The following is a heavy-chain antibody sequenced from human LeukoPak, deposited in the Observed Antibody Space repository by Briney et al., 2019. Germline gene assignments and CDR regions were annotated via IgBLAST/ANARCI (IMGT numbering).Heavy chain of an antibody. Sequence: SETLSLTCSVSGGSISSYYWSWIRQPPGKGLEWIGYIYYSGSTNFKSPLKSRVTMSGDTSKNQFSLKLNSVTAADAAVYYCARTWFGELLSEAFDYWGQGTLVTVSS. V-gene: IGHV4-59*08. CDR2: IYYSGST. CDR1: GGSISSYY. CDR3: ARTWFGELLSEAFDY. D-gene: IGHD3-10*01. J-gene: IGHJ4*02.